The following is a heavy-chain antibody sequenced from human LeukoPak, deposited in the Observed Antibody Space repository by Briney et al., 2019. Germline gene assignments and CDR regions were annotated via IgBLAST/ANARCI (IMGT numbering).Heavy chain of an antibody. CDR2: INPNSGGT. V-gene: IGHV1-2*02. D-gene: IGHD3-9*01. CDR3: ARSIVELRYFDWSRTSFWSGTKYYMDV. J-gene: IGHJ6*03. CDR1: GYTFTGYK. Sequence: GASVKVSCKASGYTFTGYKMHWVRQTPGQGLKWMGWINPNSGGTNYAQKFQGRVTMTRDTSISTAYMELSRLRSDDTAVYYCARSIVELRYFDWSRTSFWSGTKYYMDVWGKGTTVTISS.